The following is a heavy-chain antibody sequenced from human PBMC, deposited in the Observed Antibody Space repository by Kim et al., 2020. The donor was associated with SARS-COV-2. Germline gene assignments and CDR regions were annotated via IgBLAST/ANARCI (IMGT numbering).Heavy chain of an antibody. Sequence: YHADAVKGRLTIARDNSRNTLYLQMDSLRAEDTAIYYCEVYSKSSPTAHWGPGTLVTISS. V-gene: IGHV3-23*01. CDR3: EVYSKSSPTAH. D-gene: IGHD5-12*01. J-gene: IGHJ4*02.